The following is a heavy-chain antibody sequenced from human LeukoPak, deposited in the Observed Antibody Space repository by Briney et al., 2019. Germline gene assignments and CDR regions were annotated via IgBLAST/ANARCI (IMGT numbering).Heavy chain of an antibody. V-gene: IGHV1-46*01. CDR1: GYTFTSYY. J-gene: IGHJ4*02. CDR2: INPSGGST. Sequence: GASVKVSCKASGYTFTSYYMHWVRQAPGQGLEWMGLINPSGGSTSYAQKFQGRFTMTRYTSTSTVYMELSSLRSEDTAVYYCARDVGSGSYSSGLDYWGQGTLVTVSS. D-gene: IGHD1-26*01. CDR3: ARDVGSGSYSSGLDY.